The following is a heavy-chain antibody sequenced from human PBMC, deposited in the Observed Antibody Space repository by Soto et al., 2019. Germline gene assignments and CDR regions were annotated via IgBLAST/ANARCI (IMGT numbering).Heavy chain of an antibody. D-gene: IGHD3-22*01. V-gene: IGHV1-69*13. CDR2: IIPIFGTA. Sequence: ASVKVSCKASGGTFSSYAISWVRQAPGQGLEWMGGIIPIFGTANYAQKFQGRVTITADESTSTAYMELSSLRSEDTAVYYCARVVYDSSGYYPYDAFDIWGQGTMVTVSS. CDR1: GGTFSSYA. J-gene: IGHJ3*02. CDR3: ARVVYDSSGYYPYDAFDI.